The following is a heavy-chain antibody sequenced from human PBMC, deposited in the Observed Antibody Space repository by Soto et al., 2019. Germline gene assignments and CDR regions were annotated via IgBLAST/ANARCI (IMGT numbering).Heavy chain of an antibody. D-gene: IGHD3-16*01. Sequence: PGESLKISCKGSGYSFTKYWIGWVRQMPGKGLEWMAIIYPDESDSKYSPSFQGRFTISRDNSKNTLSLQMNSLRVEDSAVYYCVPRKGDPFTWGPGTLVTVSS. CDR2: IYPDESDS. CDR3: VPRKGDPFT. CDR1: GYSFTKYW. J-gene: IGHJ4*02. V-gene: IGHV5-51*01.